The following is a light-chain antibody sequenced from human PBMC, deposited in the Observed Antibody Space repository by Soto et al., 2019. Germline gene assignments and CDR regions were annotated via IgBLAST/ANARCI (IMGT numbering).Light chain of an antibody. CDR3: QQYGSSPWT. CDR1: QSVSSSY. CDR2: GAS. V-gene: IGKV3-20*01. J-gene: IGKJ1*01. Sequence: EIVLTQSPGTLSLSPGERATLSCRASQSVSSSYLAWYQQKPGQAPRLLIYGASSRPTGIPDRFRGSGSGTDLTLTISRLEPEDFAVYYCQQYGSSPWTFGQGTKVEIK.